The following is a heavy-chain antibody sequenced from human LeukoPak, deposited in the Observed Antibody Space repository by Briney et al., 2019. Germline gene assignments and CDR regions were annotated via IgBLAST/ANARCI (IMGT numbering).Heavy chain of an antibody. Sequence: ASVKVSCKVSGYTLSELSMHWVRQAPGKGLEWMGGFDPEDGETIYAQKFQGRVTMTEDTSTDTAYMELSSLTSEDTAVYYCARGELGYYSDSSGQFSIGWFDPWGQGTLVTVSS. CDR2: FDPEDGET. D-gene: IGHD3-22*01. CDR1: GYTLSELS. CDR3: ARGELGYYSDSSGQFSIGWFDP. V-gene: IGHV1-24*01. J-gene: IGHJ5*02.